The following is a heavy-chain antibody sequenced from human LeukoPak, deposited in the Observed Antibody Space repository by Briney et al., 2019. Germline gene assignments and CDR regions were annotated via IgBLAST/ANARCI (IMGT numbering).Heavy chain of an antibody. CDR1: GFTFSSYG. Sequence: PGGSLRLTCAASGFTFSSYGMHWVCQAPGKGLEGVSFIRYDGSNKYYADSVKGRFTISRDNSKNTLYLQMNSLRAEDTAVYYCAKDRRLVRFLVGYFDYWGQGTLVTVSS. D-gene: IGHD3-3*01. V-gene: IGHV3-30*02. J-gene: IGHJ4*02. CDR2: IRYDGSNK. CDR3: AKDRRLVRFLVGYFDY.